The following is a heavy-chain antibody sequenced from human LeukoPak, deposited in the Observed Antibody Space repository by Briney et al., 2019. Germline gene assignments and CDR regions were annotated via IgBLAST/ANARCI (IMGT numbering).Heavy chain of an antibody. Sequence: GGSLRLSCAASGFTFSNYAMTWLRQAPGKGLECVSGINGGGDNAYYTNSVKGRFTISRDNSKNTLYLQMNSLRAEDTAVYCCAKTNGYFDSWGQGTLVTVSS. J-gene: IGHJ4*02. CDR2: INGGGDNA. CDR3: AKTNGYFDS. CDR1: GFTFSNYA. V-gene: IGHV3-23*01.